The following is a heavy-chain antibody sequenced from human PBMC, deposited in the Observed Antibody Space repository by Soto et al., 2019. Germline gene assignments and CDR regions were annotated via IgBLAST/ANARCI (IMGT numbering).Heavy chain of an antibody. CDR1: GGSISSYY. D-gene: IGHD3-22*01. J-gene: IGHJ4*02. CDR2: IYYSGST. V-gene: IGHV4-59*01. CDR3: ARSEAITMIVGYYFDY. Sequence: SEILSLTCTVSGGSISSYYLSWIRQPPGKGLEWIGYIYYSGSTNYNPSLKSRVTISVDTSKNQFSLKLSSVTAADTAVYYCARSEAITMIVGYYFDYWGQGTLVTVSS.